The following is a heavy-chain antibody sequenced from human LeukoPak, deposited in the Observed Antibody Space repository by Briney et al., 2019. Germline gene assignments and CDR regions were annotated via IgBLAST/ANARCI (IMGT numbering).Heavy chain of an antibody. J-gene: IGHJ5*02. V-gene: IGHV1-2*02. CDR1: GYTFTGYY. CDR3: ARDRGGFGEFSNNWFDP. CDR2: INPNSGGT. Sequence: ASVKVSCKASGYTFTGYYMHWVRQAPGQGLEWMGWINPNSGGTNYAQKFQGRVTMTRDTSISTAYMELSRLRSDDTPVYYCARDRGGFGEFSNNWFDPWGQGTLVTVSS. D-gene: IGHD3-10*01.